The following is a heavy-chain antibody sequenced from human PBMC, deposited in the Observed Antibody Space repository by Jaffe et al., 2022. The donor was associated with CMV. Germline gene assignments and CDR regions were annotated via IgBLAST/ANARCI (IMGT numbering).Heavy chain of an antibody. J-gene: IGHJ4*02. CDR2: IYYSGNT. CDR3: ASLPSIMLTFGGVIIPEGQFDY. D-gene: IGHD3-16*02. CDR1: GGSISSSSYY. V-gene: IGHV4-39*01. Sequence: QLQLQESGPGLVKPSETLSLTCTVSGGSISSSSYYWGWIRQPPGKGLEWIGSIYYSGNTYYSPSLRSRVTISVDTSKNQFSLKLSSVTAADTAVYYCASLPSIMLTFGGVIIPEGQFDYWGQGTLVTVSS.